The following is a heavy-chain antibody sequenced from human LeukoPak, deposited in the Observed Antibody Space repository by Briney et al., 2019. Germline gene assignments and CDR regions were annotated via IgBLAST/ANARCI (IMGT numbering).Heavy chain of an antibody. J-gene: IGHJ5*02. V-gene: IGHV4-4*07. Sequence: SETLSLTCTVSGGSISSYYWSWIRQPAGKGLEWIGRIYTSGSTNYNPSLKSRVTMSVDTSKNQFSLKLSSVTAADTAVYYCARQEMATIPDWFDPWGRGTLVTVSS. CDR3: ARQEMATIPDWFDP. CDR2: IYTSGST. CDR1: GGSISSYY. D-gene: IGHD5-24*01.